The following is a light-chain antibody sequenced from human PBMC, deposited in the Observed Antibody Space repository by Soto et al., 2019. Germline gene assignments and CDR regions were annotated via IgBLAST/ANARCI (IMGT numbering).Light chain of an antibody. CDR2: EGT. CDR1: SSDVGSYNL. CDR3: CSYAGSSTWV. J-gene: IGLJ3*02. Sequence: QSALTQPASVSGSPGQSITISCTGTSSDVGSYNLVSWYQQHPGEAPKLMIYEGTQRPSGVSNRFSGSKSGYTASLTISGLQAEDEADYYCCSYAGSSTWVFGGGTKVTVL. V-gene: IGLV2-23*01.